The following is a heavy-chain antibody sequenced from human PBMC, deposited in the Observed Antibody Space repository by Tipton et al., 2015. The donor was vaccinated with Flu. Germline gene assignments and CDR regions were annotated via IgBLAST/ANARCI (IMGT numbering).Heavy chain of an antibody. CDR2: IIPILGIA. CDR1: GGTFSSYA. CDR3: ARGTVATISYYYGMDV. D-gene: IGHD5-12*01. V-gene: IGHV1-69*01. J-gene: IGHJ6*02. Sequence: QLVQSGAEVKKPGSSVKVSCKASGGTFSSYAISWVRQAPGQGLEWMGGIIPILGIANYAQKFQGRVTITADESTSTAYMELSSLRSEDTAVYYCARGTVATISYYYGMDVWGQGTTVTVSS.